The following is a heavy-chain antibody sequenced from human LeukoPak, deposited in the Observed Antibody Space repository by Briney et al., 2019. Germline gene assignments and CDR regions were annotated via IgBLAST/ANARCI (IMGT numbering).Heavy chain of an antibody. D-gene: IGHD6-25*01. J-gene: IGHJ6*03. CDR1: GGTFSSYA. CDR3: GLSGNYYYYYMDV. CDR2: IIPIFGTA. Sequence: SVKVSCKASGGTFSSYAISWVRQAPGQGLEWMGGIIPIFGTANYAQKFQGRVTITADKSTSTAYMELSSLRSDDTAIYYCGLSGNYYYYYMDVWGKGTTVTISS. V-gene: IGHV1-69*06.